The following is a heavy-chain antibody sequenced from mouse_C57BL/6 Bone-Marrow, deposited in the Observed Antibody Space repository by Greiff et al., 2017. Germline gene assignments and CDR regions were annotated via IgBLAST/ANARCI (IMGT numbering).Heavy chain of an antibody. D-gene: IGHD2-3*01. CDR2: INPNYGTT. CDR3: AIHDYDGYYFYAMDY. CDR1: GYSFTDYN. Sequence: EVQLVESGPELVKPGASVKISCKASGYSFTDYNMNWVKQSNGQGLEWIGVINPNYGTTSYNQKFKGKATLTVDPSSSTAYMQLNSLTSEDSAVYYCAIHDYDGYYFYAMDYWGQGTSVTVSS. V-gene: IGHV1-39*01. J-gene: IGHJ4*01.